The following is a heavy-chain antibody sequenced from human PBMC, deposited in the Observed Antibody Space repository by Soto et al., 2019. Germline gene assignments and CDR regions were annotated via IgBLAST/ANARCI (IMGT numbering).Heavy chain of an antibody. V-gene: IGHV5-51*01. Sequence: PGESFKISWQGSGYTFTSYWIAWGRQMPGKGLEWMGIIYPGDSDTRYSPSFQGQVTVSADKSISTAYLQWSSLKASDTAVYYCERLMTKVMGMDVWGQGTRVTVSS. CDR2: IYPGDSDT. CDR3: ERLMTKVMGMDV. D-gene: IGHD4-17*01. CDR1: GYTFTSYW. J-gene: IGHJ6*02.